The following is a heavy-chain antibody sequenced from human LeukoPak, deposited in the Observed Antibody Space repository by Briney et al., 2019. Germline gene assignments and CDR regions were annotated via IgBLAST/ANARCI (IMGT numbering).Heavy chain of an antibody. CDR2: IDREDGQT. CDR1: GYTLSEIS. Sequence: ASVKVSCKVSGYTLSEISMYWVRQAPGKGLEWMGGIDREDGQTIYAQKFQGRVTMTVDTSTDTAYMEVSRLTSEDTAFYYCATVGYSYGAFDYWGQGTLVTVSS. D-gene: IGHD5-18*01. CDR3: ATVGYSYGAFDY. V-gene: IGHV1-24*01. J-gene: IGHJ4*02.